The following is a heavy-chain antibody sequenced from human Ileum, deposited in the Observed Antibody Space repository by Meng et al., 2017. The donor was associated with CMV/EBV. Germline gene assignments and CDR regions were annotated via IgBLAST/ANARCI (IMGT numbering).Heavy chain of an antibody. Sequence: AASGITFNGHAVQWVRQAPGRGLEWVTIISSDGKTQHYAGSVRGRFIISRDNSKNTVDIQMNSLTSDDTAVYYCVRAQTGLASYLVDFWGQGTLVTSPQ. V-gene: IGHV3-30*04. CDR1: GITFNGHA. J-gene: IGHJ4*02. CDR2: ISSDGKTQ. CDR3: VRAQTGLASYLVDF. D-gene: IGHD3-16*02.